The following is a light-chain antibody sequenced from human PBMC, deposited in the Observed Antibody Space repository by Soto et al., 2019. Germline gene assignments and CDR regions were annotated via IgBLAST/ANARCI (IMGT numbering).Light chain of an antibody. V-gene: IGKV3D-15*01. J-gene: IGKJ1*01. CDR1: QTVSSS. Sequence: EIVITQSPATLSVSPGERATLSCRASQTVSSSLAWYQQKPGQAPRLLIYGASTRATGIPARFSGSGSGTDFTLTISSLQSEDFAVYYCQQFNNWPWTFGQGTQVDIK. CDR3: QQFNNWPWT. CDR2: GAS.